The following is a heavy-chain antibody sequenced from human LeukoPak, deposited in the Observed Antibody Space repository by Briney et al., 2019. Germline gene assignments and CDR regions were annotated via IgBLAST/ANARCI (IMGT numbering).Heavy chain of an antibody. V-gene: IGHV4-59*01. CDR3: ARDGGSYHSDY. Sequence: PSETLSLTCTVSGGSISSYYWSWIRQPPGKGLEWIGYIYYSGSTNYNPSLKSRVTISVDTSKNQFSLKLSSVTAADTAVYYCARDGGSYHSDYWGQGTLVTVSS. CDR2: IYYSGST. D-gene: IGHD2-15*01. J-gene: IGHJ4*02. CDR1: GGSISSYY.